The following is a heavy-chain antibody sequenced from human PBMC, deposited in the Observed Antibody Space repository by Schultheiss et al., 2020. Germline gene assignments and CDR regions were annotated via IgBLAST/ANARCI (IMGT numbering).Heavy chain of an antibody. CDR1: GYTFTSYA. Sequence: ASVKVSCKASGYTFTSYAMHWVRQAPGQGLEWMGWMNPNSGNTGYAQKFQGRVTMTRDTSTCTVYMELSSLRSEDTAVYYCARCGGTSGGGYGMDVWGKGTTVTGSS. CDR3: ARCGGTSGGGYGMDV. J-gene: IGHJ6*04. CDR2: MNPNSGNT. D-gene: IGHD3-16*01. V-gene: IGHV1-8*02.